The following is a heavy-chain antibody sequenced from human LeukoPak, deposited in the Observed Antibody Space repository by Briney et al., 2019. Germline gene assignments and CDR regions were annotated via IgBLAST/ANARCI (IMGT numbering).Heavy chain of an antibody. CDR2: ISWNSGNI. J-gene: IGHJ4*02. CDR3: AKAFPADC. D-gene: IGHD2/OR15-2a*01. V-gene: IGHV3-9*01. Sequence: GGSLRLSCTASGFTFGNYAMHWVRQAPGEGLEWVSGISWNSGNIDYTDSVRGRFTISRDDAKNSLYLQMNSLRAEDTALYYCAKAFPADCWGQGTLVTVSS. CDR1: GFTFGNYA.